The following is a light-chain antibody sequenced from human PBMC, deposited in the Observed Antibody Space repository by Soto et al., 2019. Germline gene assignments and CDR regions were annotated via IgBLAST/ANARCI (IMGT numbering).Light chain of an antibody. Sequence: EIVMTQSPATLSVSPGERATLSCRASQSVYSNLAWYQQKPGQAPGLLIYAASTRATGIPARFSGSGSRTEFTLTISSLQSEDFAVYYCQQYNSWPLTFGGGTKVEI. CDR3: QQYNSWPLT. CDR1: QSVYSN. V-gene: IGKV3-15*01. J-gene: IGKJ4*01. CDR2: AAS.